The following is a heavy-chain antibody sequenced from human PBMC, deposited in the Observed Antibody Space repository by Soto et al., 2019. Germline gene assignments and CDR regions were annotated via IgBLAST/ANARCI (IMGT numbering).Heavy chain of an antibody. D-gene: IGHD7-27*01. V-gene: IGHV4-31*03. CDR3: ARANWGSVDCDTYYFDY. J-gene: IGHJ4*02. Sequence: QVQLQESGPGLVKPSQTLSLTCSVSGDSLTSPGYYWSWVRQYPGRGLEWIGYISYSGTTYSSPSLKSRLTISLDTSKNQFSVSLTSVTAADTAVYFCARANWGSVDCDTYYFDYWGRGTLVTVSS. CDR1: GDSLTSPGYY. CDR2: ISYSGTT.